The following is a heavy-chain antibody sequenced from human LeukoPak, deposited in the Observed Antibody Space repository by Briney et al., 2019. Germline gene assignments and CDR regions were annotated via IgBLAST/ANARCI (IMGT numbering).Heavy chain of an antibody. CDR3: ARDDSRYCSSTSCFPNWFDP. Sequence: PGRSLRLSCAASGFTFSSYAMHWVRQAPGKGLEWVAVISYDGSNKYYADSAKGRFTISRDNSKNTLYLQMNSLRAEDTAVYYCARDDSRYCSSTSCFPNWFDPWGRGTLVTVSS. CDR1: GFTFSSYA. D-gene: IGHD2-2*01. CDR2: ISYDGSNK. J-gene: IGHJ5*02. V-gene: IGHV3-30-3*01.